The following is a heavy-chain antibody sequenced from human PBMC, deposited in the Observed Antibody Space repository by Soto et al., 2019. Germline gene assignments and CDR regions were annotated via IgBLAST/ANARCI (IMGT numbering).Heavy chain of an antibody. CDR1: GGSISGYY. D-gene: IGHD2-21*02. J-gene: IGHJ6*02. CDR3: ARDFWVYWVTHCYPPHV. CDR2: MYNTGST. V-gene: IGHV4-59*01. Sequence: SETLSLTCTVSGGSISGYYCSWIRQPPGKGLEWIGYMYNTGSTVYNPSFKSRVTISVDTSKNQFSLKLNSVTAADTAVYYCARDFWVYWVTHCYPPHVWPQATPFTV.